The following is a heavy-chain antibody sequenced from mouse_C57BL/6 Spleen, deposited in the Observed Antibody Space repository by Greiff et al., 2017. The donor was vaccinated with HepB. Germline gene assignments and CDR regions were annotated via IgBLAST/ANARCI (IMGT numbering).Heavy chain of an antibody. CDR3: VRCLGAMDY. J-gene: IGHJ4*01. CDR2: IRSKSNNYAT. V-gene: IGHV10-1*01. Sequence: EVQRVESGGGLVQPKGSLKLSCAASGFSFNTYAMNWVRQAPGKGLEWVARIRSKSNNYATYYADSVKDRFTISRDDSESMLYLQMNNLKTEDTAMYYCVRCLGAMDYWGQGTSVTVSS. CDR1: GFSFNTYA.